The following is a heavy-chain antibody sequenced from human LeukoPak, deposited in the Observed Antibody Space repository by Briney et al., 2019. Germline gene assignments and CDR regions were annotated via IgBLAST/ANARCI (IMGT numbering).Heavy chain of an antibody. CDR2: VIPNIGTV. V-gene: IGHV1-69*13. Sequence: ASVKVSCKASGYTFTSYGISWVRQAPGQGLEWMGGVIPNIGTVNCALKFQGRVTITADESTSTAYMELSSLRSEDTAVYYCARGQRGLYDSSGYYGLSDSWGQGTLVTVSS. D-gene: IGHD3-22*01. CDR3: ARGQRGLYDSSGYYGLSDS. J-gene: IGHJ4*02. CDR1: GYTFTSYG.